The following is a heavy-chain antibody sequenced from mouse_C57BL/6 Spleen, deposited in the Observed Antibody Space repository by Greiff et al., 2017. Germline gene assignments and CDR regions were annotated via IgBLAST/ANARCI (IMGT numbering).Heavy chain of an antibody. D-gene: IGHD4-1*01. CDR1: GYTFTDYE. J-gene: IGHJ1*03. CDR2: IDPETGGP. CDR3: TRSNWGYWYFDV. Sequence: QVQLQQSGAELVRPGASVTLSCKASGYTFTDYEMHWVKQTPVHGLAWIGAIDPETGGPAYNQKFKGKAILTADKSSSTAYMELRSLTSEDSAVYYCTRSNWGYWYFDVWGTGTTVTVSS. V-gene: IGHV1-15*01.